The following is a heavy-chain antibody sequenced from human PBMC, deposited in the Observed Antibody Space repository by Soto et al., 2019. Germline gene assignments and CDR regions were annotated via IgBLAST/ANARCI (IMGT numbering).Heavy chain of an antibody. V-gene: IGHV4-34*01. CDR2: INHSGST. J-gene: IGHJ4*02. CDR1: GGSFSGYY. Sequence: SETLSLTCAVYGGSFSGYYWSWIRQPPGKGLEWIGEINHSGSTNYNPSLKSRVTISVDTSKNQFSLKLSSVTAADTAVYYCARGMAYYYGSVSYYNPYYFDYWGQGTLVTVSS. D-gene: IGHD3-10*01. CDR3: ARGMAYYYGSVSYYNPYYFDY.